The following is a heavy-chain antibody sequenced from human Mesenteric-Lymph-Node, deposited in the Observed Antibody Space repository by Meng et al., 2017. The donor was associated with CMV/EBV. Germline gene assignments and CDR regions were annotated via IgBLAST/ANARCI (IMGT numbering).Heavy chain of an antibody. CDR1: GFTVSSNY. V-gene: IGHV3-66*01. CDR2: IYSGGST. J-gene: IGHJ4*02. Sequence: SLRLSCAASGFTVSSNYMSWVRQAPGKGLEWVSLIYSGGSTYYADSVKDRFTISRDNSKNTLYLQMSSLRAEDTAVHFCARVVGQTDCWGQGTLVTVSS. CDR3: ARVVGQTDC.